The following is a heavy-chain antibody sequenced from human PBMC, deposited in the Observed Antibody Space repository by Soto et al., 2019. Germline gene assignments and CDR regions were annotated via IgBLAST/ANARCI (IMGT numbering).Heavy chain of an antibody. CDR3: ARQPRVGRDSRGWIDY. CDR1: GGSISSSSYY. Sequence: SETLSLTCTVSGGSISSSSYYWVWIRQPPGKGLEWIGSIYYSGSTYYNPSLKCRVTISVDTSKNQFSLKLSSVTAADTAVYYCARQPRVGRDSRGWIDYWGQETLVTVSS. J-gene: IGHJ4*02. V-gene: IGHV4-39*01. CDR2: IYYSGST. D-gene: IGHD6-19*01.